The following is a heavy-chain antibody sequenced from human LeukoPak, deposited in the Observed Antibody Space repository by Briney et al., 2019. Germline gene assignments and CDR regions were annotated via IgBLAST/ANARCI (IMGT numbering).Heavy chain of an antibody. CDR2: IWYDGSNI. D-gene: IGHD3-22*01. CDR1: GISFSSHG. V-gene: IGHV3-33*01. Sequence: GTSLRLSCAASGISFSSHGMHWVRQAPGKGLEGVAVIWYDGSNIYYADSVKGRFTISRDNSKNTLYLQMNSLRAEDTALYYCARARNDYDSNGFSFLDYWGQGTLVTVSS. J-gene: IGHJ4*02. CDR3: ARARNDYDSNGFSFLDY.